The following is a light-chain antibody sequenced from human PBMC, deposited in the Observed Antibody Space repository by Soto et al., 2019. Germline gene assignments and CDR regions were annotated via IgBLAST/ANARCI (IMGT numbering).Light chain of an antibody. CDR2: FAS. V-gene: IGKV3-15*01. CDR3: QQYNKWPLT. J-gene: IGKJ4*01. CDR1: QSVSNN. Sequence: EIVMTQSPATLSVSPWERATLSCRASQSVSNNLAWYQQKPGQAPRLLIYFASTRATGIPARFSGSGSGTEFTLTISSLQSEDFAVYYCQQYNKWPLTFGGGTKVETK.